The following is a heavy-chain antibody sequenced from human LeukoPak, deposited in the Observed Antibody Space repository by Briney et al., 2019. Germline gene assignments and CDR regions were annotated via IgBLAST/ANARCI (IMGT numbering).Heavy chain of an antibody. CDR2: IGDNGGCT. D-gene: IGHD4-17*01. CDR3: AKPPTTVTTRGFDY. Sequence: RGSLRLSCAASGFIFSSYAMSWVRQAPGKGLQWVSAIGDNGGCTYYADSVKGRFTISRDNSKNTLYLQMSGLRSEDTAIYYCAKPPTTVTTRGFDYWGQGTLVTVSP. CDR1: GFIFSSYA. V-gene: IGHV3-23*01. J-gene: IGHJ4*02.